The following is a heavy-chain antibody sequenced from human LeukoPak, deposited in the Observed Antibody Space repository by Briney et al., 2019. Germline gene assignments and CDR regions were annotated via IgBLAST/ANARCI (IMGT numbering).Heavy chain of an antibody. CDR1: GGTFSSYA. J-gene: IGHJ6*04. Sequence: ASVKVSCKASGGTFSSYAISWVRQAPGQGLEWRGGIIPIFGTANYAQKFQGRVTITADESTSTAYMELSSLRSDDTAVYYCARRGGGYYGMDVWGKGTTVTVSS. D-gene: IGHD2-15*01. V-gene: IGHV1-69*13. CDR3: ARRGGGYYGMDV. CDR2: IIPIFGTA.